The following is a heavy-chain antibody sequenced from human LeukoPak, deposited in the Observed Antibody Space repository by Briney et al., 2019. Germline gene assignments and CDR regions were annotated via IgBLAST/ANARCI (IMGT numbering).Heavy chain of an antibody. CDR1: GFTFSSYG. V-gene: IGHV3-48*01. Sequence: GGSLRLSCAASGFTFSSYGISWLRQAPGKGLEWVSHITGSGEISHYADSVQGRFTISRDNAKNSLYLQMNSLRAEDTAVYYCARENAVATGAFDYWGRGALVTVSS. D-gene: IGHD5-12*01. J-gene: IGHJ4*02. CDR3: ARENAVATGAFDY. CDR2: ITGSGEIS.